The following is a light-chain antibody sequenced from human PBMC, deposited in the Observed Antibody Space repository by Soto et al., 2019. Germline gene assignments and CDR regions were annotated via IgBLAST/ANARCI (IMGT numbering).Light chain of an antibody. CDR3: QQSYSTPPLT. Sequence: DIQMTQSPSSLSASVGDRVTITCRAIQSISSYLNWYQQKPGKAPKLLIYAASSLHSGVPSRFSGSGSGTAFTLTISSLQPEDFATYYWQQSYSTPPLTFGGGTKVEIK. V-gene: IGKV1-39*01. CDR2: AAS. J-gene: IGKJ4*01. CDR1: QSISSY.